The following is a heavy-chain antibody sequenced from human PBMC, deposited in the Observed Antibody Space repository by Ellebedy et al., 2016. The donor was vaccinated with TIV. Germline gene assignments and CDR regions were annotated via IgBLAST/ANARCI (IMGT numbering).Heavy chain of an antibody. CDR2: IWFDGSNK. D-gene: IGHD6-13*01. CDR1: GFTFSSFG. Sequence: GESLKISCAASGFTFSSFGMHWVRQAPVKGLEWVAVIWFDGSNKYYADSVKGRFTISRDNFKNTLYLQMNSLRAEETAVYYCARDPSSIAAAGRGDYWGQGTLVTVSS. V-gene: IGHV3-33*01. J-gene: IGHJ4*02. CDR3: ARDPSSIAAAGRGDY.